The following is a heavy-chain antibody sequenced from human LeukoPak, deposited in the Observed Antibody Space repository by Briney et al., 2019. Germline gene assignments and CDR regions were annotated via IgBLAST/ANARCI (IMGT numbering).Heavy chain of an antibody. CDR2: ISGSGGST. CDR1: GFTFSSYA. CDR3: TTVGVVVVAATLDY. Sequence: GGSLRLSCAASGFTFSSYAMSWVRQAPGKGLERVSAISGSGGSTYYADSVKGRFTISRDNSKNTLYLQMNSLKTEDTAVYYCTTVGVVVVAATLDYWGQGTLVTVSS. D-gene: IGHD2-15*01. J-gene: IGHJ4*02. V-gene: IGHV3-23*01.